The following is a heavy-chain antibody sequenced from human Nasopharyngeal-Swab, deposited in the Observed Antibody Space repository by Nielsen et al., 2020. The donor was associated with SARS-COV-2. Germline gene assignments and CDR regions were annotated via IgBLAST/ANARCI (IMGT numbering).Heavy chain of an antibody. V-gene: IGHV3-53*01. CDR2: IYSGGST. J-gene: IGHJ4*02. D-gene: IGHD4-17*01. Sequence: VRQAPGKGLEWVSVIYSGGSTYYADSVKGRFTISRDNSKNTLYLQMNSLRAEDTAVYYCARDQYGDYGDYWGQETLVTVSS. CDR3: ARDQYGDYGDY.